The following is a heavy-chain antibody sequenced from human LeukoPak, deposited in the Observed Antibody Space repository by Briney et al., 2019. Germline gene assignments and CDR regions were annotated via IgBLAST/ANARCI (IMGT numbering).Heavy chain of an antibody. Sequence: ASVKVSCKVSGYTLTELSMHWVRQAPGKGLEWMGGFVPEDGETIYAQKFQGRVTMTEDTSTDTAYMELSSQRSEDTAVYYCATESPQREYGSGSPYFDYWGQATLVTVSS. D-gene: IGHD3-10*01. CDR2: FVPEDGET. CDR3: ATESPQREYGSGSPYFDY. J-gene: IGHJ4*02. CDR1: GYTLTELS. V-gene: IGHV1-24*01.